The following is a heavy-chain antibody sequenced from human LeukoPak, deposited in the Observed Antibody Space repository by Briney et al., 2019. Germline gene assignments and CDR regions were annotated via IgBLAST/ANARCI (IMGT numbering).Heavy chain of an antibody. CDR2: IIPILGIA. CDR3: ERAGGVAGTYDAFDI. J-gene: IGHJ3*02. Sequence: ASVKVSCKASGGTFSSYAISGVRQAPGQGLEWMGRIIPILGIANYAQKFQGRVTITADKSTSTAYMELSSLRTEETAVYYCERAGGVAGTYDAFDIWGQGTMVTVSS. CDR1: GGTFSSYA. V-gene: IGHV1-69*04. D-gene: IGHD6-19*01.